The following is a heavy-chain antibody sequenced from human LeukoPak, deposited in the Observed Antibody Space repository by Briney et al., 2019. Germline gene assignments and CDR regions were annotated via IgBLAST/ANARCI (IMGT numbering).Heavy chain of an antibody. J-gene: IGHJ4*02. CDR1: GFTFDDYA. V-gene: IGHV3-9*01. Sequence: GRSLRLSCAASGFTFDDYAMHWVRQAPGKGLEGVSGISWNSGSIGYADSVKGRFTISRDNAKNSLYLQMNSLRAEDTALYYCAKDTYYYDSSGYSSFDYWGQGTLVTVSS. CDR2: ISWNSGSI. D-gene: IGHD3-22*01. CDR3: AKDTYYYDSSGYSSFDY.